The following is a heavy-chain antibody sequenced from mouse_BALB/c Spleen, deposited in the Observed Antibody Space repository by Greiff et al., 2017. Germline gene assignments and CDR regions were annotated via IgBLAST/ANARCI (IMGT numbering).Heavy chain of an antibody. V-gene: IGHV1-5*01. Sequence: EVQLQQSGTVLARPGASVKMSCKASGYSFTSYWMHWVKQRPGQGLEWIGAIYPGNSDTSYNQKFKGKAKLTAVTSASTAYMELSSLTNEDSAVYYCTIIYYDYDGAMDYWGQGTSVTVSS. CDR3: TIIYYDYDGAMDY. J-gene: IGHJ4*01. D-gene: IGHD2-4*01. CDR1: GYSFTSYW. CDR2: IYPGNSDT.